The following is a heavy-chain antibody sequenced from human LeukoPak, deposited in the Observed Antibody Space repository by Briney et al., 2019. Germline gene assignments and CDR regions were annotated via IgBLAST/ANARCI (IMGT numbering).Heavy chain of an antibody. J-gene: IGHJ5*02. CDR2: ISAYNGNT. CDR3: AREWDGDPPANWFDP. V-gene: IGHV1-18*04. CDR1: GYTFAGYY. D-gene: IGHD4-17*01. Sequence: ASVKVSCKASGYTFAGYYMHWVRQAPGQGLEWMGWISAYNGNTNYAQKLQGRVTMTTDTSTSTAYMELRSLRSDDTAVYYCAREWDGDPPANWFDPWGQGTLVTVSS.